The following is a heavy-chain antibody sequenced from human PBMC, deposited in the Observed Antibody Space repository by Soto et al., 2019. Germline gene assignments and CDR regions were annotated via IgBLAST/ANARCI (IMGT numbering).Heavy chain of an antibody. CDR1: GGSISSGDYY. D-gene: IGHD6-13*01. V-gene: IGHV4-30-4*01. CDR3: ARGPIAAAGTVDY. J-gene: IGHJ4*02. CDR2: IYYGGST. Sequence: QVQLQESGPGLVKPSQTLSLTCTVSGGSISSGDYYWSWIRQPPGKGLEWIGYIYYGGSTYYNPFLKSRVTISVDTSKNQFSLKLSSVTAADTAVYYCARGPIAAAGTVDYWGQGTLVTVSS.